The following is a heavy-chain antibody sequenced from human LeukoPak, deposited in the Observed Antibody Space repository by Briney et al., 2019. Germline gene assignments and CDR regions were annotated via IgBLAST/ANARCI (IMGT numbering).Heavy chain of an antibody. V-gene: IGHV3-48*03. J-gene: IGHJ4*02. CDR2: ISSSGSTI. CDR1: GFTFSSYE. Sequence: GGSLRLSCAASGFTFSSYEMNWVRQAPGKGLEWVSYISSSGSTIYYADSVKGRFTISRDNAKNSLYLQMNSLRAEDTAVYYCAKMSLYGSGTTWYYFDYWGQGTLVTVSS. D-gene: IGHD3-10*01. CDR3: AKMSLYGSGTTWYYFDY.